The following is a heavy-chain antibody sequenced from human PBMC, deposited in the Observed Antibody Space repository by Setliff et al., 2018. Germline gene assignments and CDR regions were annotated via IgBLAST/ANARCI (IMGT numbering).Heavy chain of an antibody. J-gene: IGHJ5*01. D-gene: IGHD1-1*01. CDR3: TSRTTGPGGWFDY. Sequence: PSETLSLTCTVSGGSVSSTSYYWGWIRQPPGKGLEWIGTNYYTGTTYYSPSLKSRATISVDTSKNQFSLRLTTVTAADTAIYYCTSRTTGPGGWFDYWGQGALVTVSS. CDR2: NYYTGTT. CDR1: GGSVSSTSYY. V-gene: IGHV4-39*01.